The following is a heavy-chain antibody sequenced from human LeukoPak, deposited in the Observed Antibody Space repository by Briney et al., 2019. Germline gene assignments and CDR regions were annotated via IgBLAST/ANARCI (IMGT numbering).Heavy chain of an antibody. CDR1: GGSIHNNY. V-gene: IGHV4-59*08. CDR3: ASNLVGHGWFDP. Sequence: SETLSLTCTVSGGSIHNNYWSWIRQPPGKGLEWIGSMYSSGKSDYSPSLKNRVTMSIDTSKNQFSLKLTSVTAADTAVYYCASNLVGHGWFDPWGQGTLVTVSS. D-gene: IGHD1-14*01. J-gene: IGHJ5*02. CDR2: MYSSGKS.